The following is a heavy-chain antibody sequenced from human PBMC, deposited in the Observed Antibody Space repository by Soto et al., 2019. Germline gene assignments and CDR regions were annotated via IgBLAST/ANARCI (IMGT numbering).Heavy chain of an antibody. CDR1: GSSISSSSYY. CDR2: IYYSGST. Sequence: PSETLSLTCTFSGSSISSSSYYWGWIRQPPGEGLEWIGSIYYSGSTYYNPSLKSRVTISVDTSKNQFSLKLSSVTAADTAVYYCARPRYYYDSSGQIDYWGQGTLVTVSS. V-gene: IGHV4-39*01. D-gene: IGHD3-22*01. CDR3: ARPRYYYDSSGQIDY. J-gene: IGHJ4*02.